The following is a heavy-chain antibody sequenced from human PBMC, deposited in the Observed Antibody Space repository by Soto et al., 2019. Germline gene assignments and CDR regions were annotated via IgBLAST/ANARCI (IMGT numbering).Heavy chain of an antibody. Sequence: PSETLSLTCTVSGASISGYHWSWIRQPPGKGLEWIGYIYYTGSTNYNPSLKSRVTMSVDTSKNQFSLKLNSVTAADTAVYYCARGFTIGWYTYYFDYWGQGTLVTVSS. CDR3: ARGFTIGWYTYYFDY. D-gene: IGHD6-19*01. CDR1: GASISGYH. V-gene: IGHV4-59*08. J-gene: IGHJ4*02. CDR2: IYYTGST.